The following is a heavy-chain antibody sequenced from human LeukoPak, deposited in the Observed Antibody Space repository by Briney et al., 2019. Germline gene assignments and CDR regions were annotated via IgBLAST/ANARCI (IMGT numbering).Heavy chain of an antibody. CDR3: ATYGDYGGNRY. CDR2: IYYSGST. D-gene: IGHD4-23*01. CDR1: GGSISSYY. J-gene: IGHJ4*02. Sequence: PSETLSLTCTVSGGSISSYYWSWIRQPPGKGLEWIGYIYYSGSTNYNPSLMSRVTISVDTSKNQFSLKLSSVTAADTAVYYCATYGDYGGNRYWGQGTLVTVSS. V-gene: IGHV4-59*01.